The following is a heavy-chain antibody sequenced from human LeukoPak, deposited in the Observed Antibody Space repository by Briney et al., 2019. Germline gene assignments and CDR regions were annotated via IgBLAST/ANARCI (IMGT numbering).Heavy chain of an antibody. CDR1: GFTFSSYA. D-gene: IGHD5-12*01. CDR3: AKWGARGYSGYDRELDY. Sequence: GGSLRLSCAASGFTFSSYAMSWVRQASGRGLEWVSAISGSGGSTYYADSVKGRFTISRDNSKNTLYLQMNSLRAEDTAVYYCAKWGARGYSGYDRELDYWGQGTLVTVSS. V-gene: IGHV3-23*01. J-gene: IGHJ4*02. CDR2: ISGSGGST.